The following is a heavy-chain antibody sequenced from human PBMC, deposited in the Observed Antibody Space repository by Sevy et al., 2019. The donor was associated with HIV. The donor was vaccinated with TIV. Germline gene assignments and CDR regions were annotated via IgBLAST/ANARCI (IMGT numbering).Heavy chain of an antibody. CDR1: GGSISSYY. Sequence: ASETLSLTCTVSGGSISSYYWSWIRQPPGKGLEWIGYIYYSGSTNYNPSLKSRVTISVDTSKNQFSLKLSSVTAADTAVYYCASARYDFWSGYYFDYWGQGTLVTVSS. D-gene: IGHD3-3*01. CDR3: ASARYDFWSGYYFDY. V-gene: IGHV4-59*01. CDR2: IYYSGST. J-gene: IGHJ4*02.